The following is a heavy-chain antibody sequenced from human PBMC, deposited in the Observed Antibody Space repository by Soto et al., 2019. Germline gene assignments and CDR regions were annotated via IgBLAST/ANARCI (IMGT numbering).Heavy chain of an antibody. CDR2: INPNSGDT. CDR3: ARKITGTTGVFDC. V-gene: IGHV1-2*04. CDR1: GYTFTGYY. Sequence: ASVKVSCKASGYTFTGYYMHWVRQAPGQGLEWMGGINPNSGDTNYAPKFQGWATMTRNTSISTAYMELSRLKSDDTAVYYCARKITGTTGVFDCWGQGTLVTVSS. D-gene: IGHD1-20*01. J-gene: IGHJ4*02.